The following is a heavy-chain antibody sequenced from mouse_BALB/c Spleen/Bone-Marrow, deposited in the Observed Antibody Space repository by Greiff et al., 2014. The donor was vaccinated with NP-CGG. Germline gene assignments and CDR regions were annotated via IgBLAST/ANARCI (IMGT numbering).Heavy chain of an antibody. V-gene: IGHV1-15*01. D-gene: IGHD2-2*01. J-gene: IGHJ4*01. CDR3: TREGIYFGYDVPMDY. CDR1: GYKFTDYE. Sequence: VQLQQSGAELVRPGASVTLSCKASGYKFTDYEMHWVKQTPVHGLEWIGSIDPETGGTAYNQNFKGKATLIADRSSTTAYMELRSLTSEDSAVYYCTREGIYFGYDVPMDYWGQGTSVTVSS. CDR2: IDPETGGT.